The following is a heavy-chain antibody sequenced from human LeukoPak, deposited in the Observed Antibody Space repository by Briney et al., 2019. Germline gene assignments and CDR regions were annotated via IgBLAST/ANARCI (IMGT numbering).Heavy chain of an antibody. CDR1: GYTFTGYY. V-gene: IGHV1-2*02. J-gene: IGHJ4*02. D-gene: IGHD2-2*03. CDR3: ARDVDIVVVPAAIGY. Sequence: ASVKVSCKASGYTFTGYYMHWVRQAPGQGLEWMGWINPNSGGTNYAQKFLGRVTMTRDTSISTAYMELSRLRSDDTAVYYCARDVDIVVVPAAIGYWGQGTLVTVSS. CDR2: INPNSGGT.